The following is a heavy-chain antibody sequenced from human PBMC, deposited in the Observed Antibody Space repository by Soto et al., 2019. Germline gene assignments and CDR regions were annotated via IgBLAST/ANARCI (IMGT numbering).Heavy chain of an antibody. CDR3: ARADYEILTGSYAMDV. CDR2: VSTNGAT. CDR1: DDFISSYY. V-gene: IGHV4-4*07. D-gene: IGHD3-9*01. Sequence: SETLSLTCTVSDDFISSYYWNWIRQPAGKGLERIGRVSTNGATNYNPSLESRATMSVDTSKNQFSLKLTSVTAADTAVYFCARADYEILTGSYAMDVWGQGTTVTVSS. J-gene: IGHJ6*02.